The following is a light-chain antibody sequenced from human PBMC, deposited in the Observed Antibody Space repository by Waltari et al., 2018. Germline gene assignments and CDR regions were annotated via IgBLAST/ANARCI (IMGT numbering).Light chain of an antibody. CDR2: EVS. Sequence: QSALTQPASVSGSPGQSITISCTGTSSDVGAYNFVSWYQQHPGQVPKLMIHEVSNRPSWISNRFAGSKSGNTASLTISGLQPEDEADYYCSSYTTTFSYVFGTGTKVTVL. CDR1: SSDVGAYNF. J-gene: IGLJ1*01. CDR3: SSYTTTFSYV. V-gene: IGLV2-14*01.